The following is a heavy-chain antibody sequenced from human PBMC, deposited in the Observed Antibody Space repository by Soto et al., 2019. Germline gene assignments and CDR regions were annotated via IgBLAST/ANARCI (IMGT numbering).Heavy chain of an antibody. D-gene: IGHD6-19*01. CDR1: GGSFSNYI. CDR2: TIPMFATA. Sequence: QVHLVQYGAEVKKPGSSVKVSCKASGGSFSNYIFAWVRQAPGHGLEWMGGTIPMFATAQYAQKLQGRVTITADESTSTVYMDLTSLTSDDTAVYYCARGLFGQQWLVGFDTWGQGTLVTVSS. J-gene: IGHJ4*02. V-gene: IGHV1-69*01. CDR3: ARGLFGQQWLVGFDT.